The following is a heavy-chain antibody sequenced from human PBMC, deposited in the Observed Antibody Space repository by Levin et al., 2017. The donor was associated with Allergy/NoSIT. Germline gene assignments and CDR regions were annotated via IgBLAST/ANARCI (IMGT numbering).Heavy chain of an antibody. CDR2: ISWDSGSI. D-gene: IGHD2-15*01. CDR1: GFIFDDYA. J-gene: IGHJ3*02. V-gene: IGHV3-9*01. Sequence: SLKISCAASGFIFDDYAMHWVRQAPGKGLEWVAGISWDSGSIVYADSVKGRFTVSRDNAKNSLYLQMNSLRVEDTALYYCAKDFDKGGKKGDAFDIWGQGTRVTVSS. CDR3: AKDFDKGGKKGDAFDI.